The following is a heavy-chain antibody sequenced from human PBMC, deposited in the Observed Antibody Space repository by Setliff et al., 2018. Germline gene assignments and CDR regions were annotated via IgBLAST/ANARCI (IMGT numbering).Heavy chain of an antibody. Sequence: ASVKVSCKASGYTFSDYGVSWVRQAPGQGLEWMGWISPHSGRAFYAPQFQDRVIMTTDTSTNTAYLDLRSLRSDDTAVYYCERLVRYCTATACQRTSGDDLWGQGTLVTVSS. D-gene: IGHD2-8*01. J-gene: IGHJ5*02. CDR1: GYTFSDYG. CDR2: ISPHSGRA. V-gene: IGHV1-18*01. CDR3: ERLVRYCTATACQRTSGDDL.